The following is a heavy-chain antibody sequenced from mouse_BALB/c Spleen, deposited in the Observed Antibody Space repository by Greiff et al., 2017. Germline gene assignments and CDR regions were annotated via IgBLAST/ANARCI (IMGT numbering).Heavy chain of an antibody. CDR2: IDPENGNT. Sequence: EVKLQESGAELVRPGALVKLSCKASGFNIKDYYMHWVKQRPEQGLEWIGWIDPENGNTIYDPKFQGKASITADTSSNTAYLQLSSLTSEDTAVYYCDRCGYYDYYAMDYWGQGTSVTVSS. J-gene: IGHJ4*01. CDR3: DRCGYYDYYAMDY. V-gene: IGHV14-1*02. D-gene: IGHD2-3*01. CDR1: GFNIKDYY.